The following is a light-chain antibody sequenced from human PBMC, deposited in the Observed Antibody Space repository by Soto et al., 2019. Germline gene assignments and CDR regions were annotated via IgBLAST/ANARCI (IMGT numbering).Light chain of an antibody. V-gene: IGLV2-8*01. Sequence: QSALTQPPSASGSPGQSVTISCTGTSSDVGNYNYVSWYQQHPGKAPKLMIYEVSKRPSGVPDRFSGSKSGNTASLTVSGLQAEDEADYYCISYAGSNNLLFGGGTKLTVL. CDR2: EVS. CDR3: ISYAGSNNLL. CDR1: SSDVGNYNY. J-gene: IGLJ2*01.